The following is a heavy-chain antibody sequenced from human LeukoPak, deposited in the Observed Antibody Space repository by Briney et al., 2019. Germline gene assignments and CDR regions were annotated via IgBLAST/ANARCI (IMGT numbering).Heavy chain of an antibody. J-gene: IGHJ3*02. Sequence: GGSLRLSCAASGFTFSSYAMHWVRQAPGKGLEWVAVISYGGSNKYYADSVKGRFTISRDNSKNTLYLQMNSLRAEDTAVYYCASLYYYDSSGYWGLDAFDIWGQGTMVTVSS. CDR1: GFTFSSYA. CDR3: ASLYYYDSSGYWGLDAFDI. V-gene: IGHV3-30-3*01. D-gene: IGHD3-22*01. CDR2: ISYGGSNK.